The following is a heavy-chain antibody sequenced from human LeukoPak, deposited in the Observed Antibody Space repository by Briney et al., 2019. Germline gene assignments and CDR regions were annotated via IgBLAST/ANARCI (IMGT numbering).Heavy chain of an antibody. V-gene: IGHV4-39*07. Sequence: PSETLSLTCTVSGGSISSSSYYWGWIRQPPGKGLEWIGSIYYSGSTYYNPSLKSRVTISVDTSKNQFSLKLSSVTAADTAVYYCARGQSFGSSYYFDYWGQGTLVAVSS. CDR1: GGSISSSSYY. CDR3: ARGQSFGSSYYFDY. J-gene: IGHJ4*02. CDR2: IYYSGST. D-gene: IGHD3-10*01.